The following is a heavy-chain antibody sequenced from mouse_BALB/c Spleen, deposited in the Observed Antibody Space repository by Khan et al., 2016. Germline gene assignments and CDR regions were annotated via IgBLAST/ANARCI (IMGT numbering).Heavy chain of an antibody. Sequence: EVELVESGGDLVKPGGSLKLSCAASGCTFSSYGMSWVRQTPDKRLEWVATISSGGSYTYYPDSVKGQFTISRDNAKNTLYLQMSSLKSEDTAMYYCARHEPGYYAMDYWGQGTSVTVSS. J-gene: IGHJ4*01. V-gene: IGHV5-6*01. CDR1: GCTFSSYG. CDR3: ARHEPGYYAMDY. CDR2: ISSGGSYT.